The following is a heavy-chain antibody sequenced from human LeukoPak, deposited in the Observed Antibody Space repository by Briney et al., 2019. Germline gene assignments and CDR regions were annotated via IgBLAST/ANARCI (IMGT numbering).Heavy chain of an antibody. J-gene: IGHJ6*02. CDR3: ARGGGSSWTGYYYYGMDV. Sequence: GGSLRLSCAASGFTFRSFALSWVRQAPGKGLEWVSGMSGSGGSTYSADSVKGRFTISRDNSRNTLYLQMNSLRAEDTAVYYCARGGGSSWTGYYYYGMDVWGQGTTVTVSS. CDR1: GFTFRSFA. V-gene: IGHV3-23*01. CDR2: MSGSGGST. D-gene: IGHD6-13*01.